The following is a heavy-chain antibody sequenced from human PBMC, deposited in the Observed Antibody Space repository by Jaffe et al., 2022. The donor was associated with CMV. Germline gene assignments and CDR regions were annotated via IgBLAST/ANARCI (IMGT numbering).Heavy chain of an antibody. CDR3: ARDYYDSSGYPTEPPDAFDI. V-gene: IGHV5-51*01. D-gene: IGHD3-22*01. CDR2: IYPGDSDT. CDR1: GYSFTSYW. Sequence: EVQLVQSGAEVKKPGESLKISCKGSGYSFTSYWIGWVRQMPGKGLEWMGIIYPGDSDTRYSPSFQGQVTISADKSISTAYLQWSSLKASDTAMYYCARDYYDSSGYPTEPPDAFDIWGQGTMVTVSS. J-gene: IGHJ3*02.